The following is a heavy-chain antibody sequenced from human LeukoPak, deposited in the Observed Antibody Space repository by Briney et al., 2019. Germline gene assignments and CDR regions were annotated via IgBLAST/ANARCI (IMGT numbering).Heavy chain of an antibody. V-gene: IGHV3-23*01. CDR3: AELGITMIGGV. CDR1: GFTFSSYG. CDR2: ISGSGGST. Sequence: GGSLRLSCAASGFTFSSYGMSWVRQAPGKGLEWVSAISGSGGSTYYADSVKGRFAISRDNAKNSLYLQMNSLRAEDTAVYYCAELGITMIGGVWGKGTTVTISS. J-gene: IGHJ6*04. D-gene: IGHD3-10*02.